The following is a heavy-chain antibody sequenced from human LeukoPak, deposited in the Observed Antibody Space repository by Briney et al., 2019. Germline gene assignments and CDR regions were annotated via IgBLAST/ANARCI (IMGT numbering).Heavy chain of an antibody. D-gene: IGHD6-6*01. CDR1: GFTFSDYY. V-gene: IGHV3-11*01. CDR3: ARGAYSSSPLPRGDDTFDI. CDR2: ISSNGSAI. Sequence: GGSLRLSCAASGFTFSDYYMSWIRQAPGKGLECFSYISSNGSAIYYADSVEGRFSISRDNARNSLFLQMDGLRADDTAVYYCARGAYSSSPLPRGDDTFDIWGQGTMVTVSS. J-gene: IGHJ3*02.